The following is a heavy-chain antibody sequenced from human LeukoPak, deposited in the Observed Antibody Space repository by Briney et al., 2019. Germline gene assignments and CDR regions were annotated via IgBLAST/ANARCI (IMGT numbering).Heavy chain of an antibody. Sequence: GGSLRLSCAAPGFTFSSYSIDWVRQAPGKGLEWLSYISSSSSTIYYADSVKGRFTISRDNAKNSVYLQMNSLRAEDTAVYYCARVWSSGYTKDYWGQGTLVTVSS. CDR2: ISSSSSTI. J-gene: IGHJ4*02. CDR1: GFTFSSYS. V-gene: IGHV3-48*04. D-gene: IGHD3-22*01. CDR3: ARVWSSGYTKDY.